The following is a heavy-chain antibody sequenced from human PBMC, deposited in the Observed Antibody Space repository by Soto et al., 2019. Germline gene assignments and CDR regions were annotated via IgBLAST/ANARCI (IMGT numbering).Heavy chain of an antibody. D-gene: IGHD5-12*01. V-gene: IGHV1-69*13. CDR3: ARDLGPQVRGYVAEDFYYYGMDV. J-gene: IGHJ6*02. CDR2: IIPIFGTA. CDR1: GCTFSSDV. Sequence: SVKVSCKASGCTFSSDVISWVRHAPGKGLEWMGGIIPIFGTANYAQKFQGRVTITADESTSTAYMELSSLRSEDTAVYYCARDLGPQVRGYVAEDFYYYGMDVWGQGTTVTVSS.